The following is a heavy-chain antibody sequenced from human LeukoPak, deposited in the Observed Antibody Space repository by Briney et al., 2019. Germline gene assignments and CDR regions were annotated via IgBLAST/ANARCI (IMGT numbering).Heavy chain of an antibody. J-gene: IGHJ3*02. CDR1: GGSISSGSYY. D-gene: IGHD1-26*01. V-gene: IGHV4-61*02. CDR2: IYTSGST. Sequence: SETLSLTCTVSGGSISSGSYYWSWIRQPAGKGLEWIGRIYTSGSTNYNPSLKSRVTISVDTSKNQFSLKLSSVTAADTAVYYCARDDQLRDAFDIWGQGTMVTVSS. CDR3: ARDDQLRDAFDI.